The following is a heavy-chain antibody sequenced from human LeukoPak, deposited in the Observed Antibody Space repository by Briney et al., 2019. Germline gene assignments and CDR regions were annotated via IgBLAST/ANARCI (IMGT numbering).Heavy chain of an antibody. D-gene: IGHD6-19*01. CDR3: ARGNGWYSY. V-gene: IGHV4-59*01. J-gene: IGHJ4*02. CDR2: IYYSGNT. Sequence: SETLSLTCTVAGGSISGYYWSWIRQPPGEGLEWIGYIYYSGNTNYNPSLKSRVTILVETSKNQFSLKLSSVTAADTAVYYCARGNGWYSYWGQGTLVTVSS. CDR1: GGSISGYY.